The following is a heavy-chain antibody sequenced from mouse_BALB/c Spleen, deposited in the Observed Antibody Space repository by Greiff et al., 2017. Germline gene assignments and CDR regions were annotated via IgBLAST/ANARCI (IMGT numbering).Heavy chain of an antibody. Sequence: VQLQQSGAELVRPGTSVKVSCKASGYAFTNYLLEWVKERPGQGLEWIGVINPGSGGTNYNEKFKGKATLTADKSSSTAYMQLSSLTSDDSAVYFCARVNSNALDYWGQGTSVTVSS. CDR2: INPGSGGT. V-gene: IGHV1-54*01. CDR3: ARVNSNALDY. J-gene: IGHJ4*01. CDR1: GYAFTNYL.